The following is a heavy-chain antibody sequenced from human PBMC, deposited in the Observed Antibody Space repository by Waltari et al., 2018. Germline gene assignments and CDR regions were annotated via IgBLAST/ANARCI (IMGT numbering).Heavy chain of an antibody. CDR3: ARDYDFWSGYYHYMDV. CDR2: INPSGVST. J-gene: IGHJ6*03. D-gene: IGHD3-3*01. CDR1: GYTFTSYY. Sequence: QVQLVQSGAEVKKPGASVKVSCKASGYTFTSYYMHWVRQAPGQGLEWMGIINPSGVSTSYAQKFQGRVTMTRDTSTSTVYMELSSLRSKDTAVYYCARDYDFWSGYYHYMDVWGKGTTVTVSS. V-gene: IGHV1-46*01.